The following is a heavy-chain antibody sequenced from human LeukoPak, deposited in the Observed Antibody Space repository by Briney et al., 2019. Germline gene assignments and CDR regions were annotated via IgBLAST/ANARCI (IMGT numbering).Heavy chain of an antibody. Sequence: SVKVSCKASGYTFIGDYMYWVRQAPGQGLECMGWINPKTGDTNYAEKFQGRVTMTRDTSTSTAYMELSGLRSDDTAVYYCARDMGHYDSSAHDIWGQGTLVTVSS. D-gene: IGHD3-22*01. CDR2: INPKTGDT. V-gene: IGHV1-2*02. J-gene: IGHJ4*02. CDR1: GYTFIGDY. CDR3: ARDMGHYDSSAHDI.